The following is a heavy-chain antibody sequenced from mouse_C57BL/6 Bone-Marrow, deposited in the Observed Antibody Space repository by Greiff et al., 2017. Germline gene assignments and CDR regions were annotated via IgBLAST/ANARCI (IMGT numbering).Heavy chain of an antibody. D-gene: IGHD1-1*01. CDR3: AYGSSLWFAY. V-gene: IGHV1-19*01. J-gene: IGHJ3*01. Sequence: VQLQQSGPVLVKPGASVKMSCKASGYTFTDYYMNWVKQSHGKSLEWIGVINPYNGGTSYNQKFKGKATLTVDKSSSTAYMELNSLTSEDSAVYYCAYGSSLWFAYWGQGTLVTVSA. CDR2: INPYNGGT. CDR1: GYTFTDYY.